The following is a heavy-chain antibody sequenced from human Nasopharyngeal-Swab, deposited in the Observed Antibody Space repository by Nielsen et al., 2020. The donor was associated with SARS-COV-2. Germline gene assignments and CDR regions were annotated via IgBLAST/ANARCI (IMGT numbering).Heavy chain of an antibody. CDR2: ISSSSSYI. Sequence: GASLQISCAASGFTFSSYSMNWVRQAPGKGLEWVSSISSSSSYIYYADSVKGRFTISRDNAKNSLYLQMNSLRAEDTAVYYCARVDADYDFWSGSKSGLFDYWGQGTLVTVSS. V-gene: IGHV3-21*01. J-gene: IGHJ4*02. D-gene: IGHD3-3*01. CDR1: GFTFSSYS. CDR3: ARVDADYDFWSGSKSGLFDY.